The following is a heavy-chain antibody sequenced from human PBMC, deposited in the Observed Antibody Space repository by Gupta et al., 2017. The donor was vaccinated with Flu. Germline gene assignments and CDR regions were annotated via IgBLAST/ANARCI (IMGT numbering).Heavy chain of an antibody. V-gene: IGHV3-23*01. CDR1: GFTFSSYA. D-gene: IGHD1-26*01. CDR2: ISCSGGST. CDR3: AIRSGSYLGVFDY. Sequence: EVQLLESGGGLVQPGGSLRLSCAAFGFTFSSYAMRWVRQAPGKGLEWVSAISCSGGSTYYADSVKGRFTISRDNSKNTLYLQMNSLRAEDTAVYYCAIRSGSYLGVFDYWGQGTLVTVSS. J-gene: IGHJ4*02.